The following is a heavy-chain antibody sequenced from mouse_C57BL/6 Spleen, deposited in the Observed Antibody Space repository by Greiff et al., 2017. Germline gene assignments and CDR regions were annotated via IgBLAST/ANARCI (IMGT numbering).Heavy chain of an antibody. V-gene: IGHV1-80*01. CDR1: GYAFSSYW. D-gene: IGHD1-1*01. J-gene: IGHJ3*01. CDR2: IYLNSGST. Sequence: QLQQSGAELVKPGASVKISCNASGYAFSSYWMNWVPQRPGEGLEWIGQIYLNSGSTNYNEPFKCKATLTVNKSSSTAYLQLSSLASEDAAVYYCAARVVEGAWFAYWGQGTLVTVSA. CDR3: AARVVEGAWFAY.